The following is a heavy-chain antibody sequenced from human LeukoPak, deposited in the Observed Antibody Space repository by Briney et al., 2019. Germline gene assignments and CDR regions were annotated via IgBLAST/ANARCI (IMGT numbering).Heavy chain of an antibody. J-gene: IGHJ4*02. CDR2: INPNSGGT. Sequence: ASVKVSCKASGYTFTGYYMHWVRQAPGQGLEWMGWINPNSGGTNYAQKFQGRVTMTRDTSISTAYMELSRPRSDDTAVYYCARVELGYSSGSDYWGQGTLVTVSS. CDR3: ARVELGYSSGSDY. D-gene: IGHD6-19*01. V-gene: IGHV1-2*02. CDR1: GYTFTGYY.